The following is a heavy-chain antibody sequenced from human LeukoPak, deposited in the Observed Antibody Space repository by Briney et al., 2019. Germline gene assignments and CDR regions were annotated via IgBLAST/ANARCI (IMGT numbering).Heavy chain of an antibody. V-gene: IGHV1-24*01. CDR2: FDPEDGET. CDR3: ATDDQRDGYKPDIRAFDI. Sequence: ASVKVSCKVSGYTLTELSMHWVRQAPGKGLEWMGGFDPEDGETIYAQKFQGRVTMTEDTSTDTAYMELISLRSEDTAVYYCATDDQRDGYKPDIRAFDIWGQGTMVTVSS. J-gene: IGHJ3*02. CDR1: GYTLTELS. D-gene: IGHD5-24*01.